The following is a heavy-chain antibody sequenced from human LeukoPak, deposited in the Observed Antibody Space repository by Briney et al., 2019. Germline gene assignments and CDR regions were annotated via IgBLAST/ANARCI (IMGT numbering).Heavy chain of an antibody. CDR3: ARKGVSRPFDY. J-gene: IGHJ4*02. V-gene: IGHV4-39*01. Sequence: SETLSLTCTVSGGSISSSYYYWGWIRQPPGKGLEWIGSIYYSGSTYYNPSLKSRVTISVDTSKNQFSLKLSSVTAADTAVYYCARKGVSRPFDYWGQGTLVTVSS. CDR1: GGSISSSYYY. CDR2: IYYSGST.